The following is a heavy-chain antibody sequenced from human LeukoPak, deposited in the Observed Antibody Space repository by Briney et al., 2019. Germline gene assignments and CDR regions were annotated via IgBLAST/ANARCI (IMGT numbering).Heavy chain of an antibody. D-gene: IGHD6-13*01. V-gene: IGHV3-23*01. CDR1: GFTFRSYA. Sequence: PGGSPRLSCEASGFTFRSYAMTWVRQAPGKGLEWVSAISGSGAKTYYADSVKGRFTISRDNSRNTLYLQMNSLRVEDTAVYYCARLKGSSWYYPFDYWGQGTLVSVSS. CDR3: ARLKGSSWYYPFDY. CDR2: ISGSGAKT. J-gene: IGHJ4*02.